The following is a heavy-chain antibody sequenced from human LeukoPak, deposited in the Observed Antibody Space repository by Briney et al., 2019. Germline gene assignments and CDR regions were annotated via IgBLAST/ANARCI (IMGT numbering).Heavy chain of an antibody. V-gene: IGHV3-7*01. J-gene: IGHJ4*02. CDR2: IKEDGSET. Sequence: GESLRLSCAASGFIFKKYWMNWVRQVLGKGLECLANIKEDGSETYYADSVKGRFTISRDNPKNLLFLQINSLRVEDTAVYYCARETPRRGETRDGYRWGQGTVVTVSS. D-gene: IGHD5-24*01. CDR1: GFIFKKYW. CDR3: ARETPRRGETRDGYR.